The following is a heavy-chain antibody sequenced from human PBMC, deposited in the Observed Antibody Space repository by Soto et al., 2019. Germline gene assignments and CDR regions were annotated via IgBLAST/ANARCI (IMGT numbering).Heavy chain of an antibody. CDR3: ARARPMVRGVIIMYYYYMDV. D-gene: IGHD3-10*01. Sequence: SETLSLTCAVYGGSFSGYYWSWIRQPPGKGLEWIGEINHSGSTNYNPSLKSRVTISVDTSKNQFSLKLSSVTAADTAVYYCARARPMVRGVIIMYYYYMDVWGKGTTVTLSS. J-gene: IGHJ6*03. CDR1: GGSFSGYY. CDR2: INHSGST. V-gene: IGHV4-34*01.